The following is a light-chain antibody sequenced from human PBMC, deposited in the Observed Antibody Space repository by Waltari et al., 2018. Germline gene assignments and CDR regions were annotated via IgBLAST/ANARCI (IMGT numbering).Light chain of an antibody. CDR1: KLGDKY. Sequence: SYELTQPPSVSVSPGQTASITCSGDKLGDKYACWYQQKPGQSPVLVIYQDSKRPSGIPELFSGSNSGNTATLTISGTQAMDEADYYCQAWDSVVVFGGGTKLTVL. CDR3: QAWDSVVV. J-gene: IGLJ2*01. CDR2: QDS. V-gene: IGLV3-1*01.